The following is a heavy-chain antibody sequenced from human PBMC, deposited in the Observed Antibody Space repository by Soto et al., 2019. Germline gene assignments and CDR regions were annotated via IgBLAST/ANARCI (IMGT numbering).Heavy chain of an antibody. V-gene: IGHV1-46*01. CDR1: GYTFTSYY. J-gene: IGHJ6*02. Sequence: ASLKVSCKASGYTFTSYYMHWVRQAPGQGLEWMGIINPSGGSTSYAQKFQGRVTMTRDTSTSTAYMELSRLRSDDTAVYYCARVNAGYSSAGGMDVWGQGTTVTVSS. CDR3: ARVNAGYSSAGGMDV. D-gene: IGHD5-18*01. CDR2: INPSGGST.